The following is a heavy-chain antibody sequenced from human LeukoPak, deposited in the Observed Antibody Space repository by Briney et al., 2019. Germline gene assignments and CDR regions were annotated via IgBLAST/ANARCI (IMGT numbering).Heavy chain of an antibody. V-gene: IGHV1-46*01. CDR2: IYPSGGST. Sequence: GASVKVSCKASGDTFTTYYMHWVRQAPGQGLEWMGIIYPSGGSTSYAQKFQGRVIMTRDVSTSTVFMELSSLRSDDTAVYYCARDGVAGVYYFDYWGQGTLVTVSS. D-gene: IGHD6-19*01. CDR1: GDTFTTYY. CDR3: ARDGVAGVYYFDY. J-gene: IGHJ4*02.